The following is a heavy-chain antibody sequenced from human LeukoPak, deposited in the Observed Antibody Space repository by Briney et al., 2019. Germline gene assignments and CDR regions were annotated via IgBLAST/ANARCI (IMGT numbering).Heavy chain of an antibody. D-gene: IGHD4-17*01. Sequence: PGMSLRLSCAASGFTFSNYGMHWVRQAPGKGLEWVAVIWYDGSDKYYADSVKGRFTISRDNSKSSLSLQLNSLRVEDTAVYFCARADYGALGFYYGMGVWGQGTTVTVSS. CDR3: ARADYGALGFYYGMGV. CDR2: IWYDGSDK. CDR1: GFTFSNYG. J-gene: IGHJ6*02. V-gene: IGHV3-33*01.